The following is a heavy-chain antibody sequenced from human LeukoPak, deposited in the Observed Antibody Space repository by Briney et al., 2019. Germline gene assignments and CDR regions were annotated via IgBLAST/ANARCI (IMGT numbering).Heavy chain of an antibody. Sequence: TSETLSLTCTVSGGSISSYYWSWIRQPPGKGLEWIGYIYYSGSTNYNPSLKSRVTISVDTSKNQFSLKLSSVTAADTAVYYCARVRLGTDAFDIWGQGTMVTVYS. D-gene: IGHD1-1*01. J-gene: IGHJ3*02. CDR2: IYYSGST. CDR1: GGSISSYY. CDR3: ARVRLGTDAFDI. V-gene: IGHV4-59*01.